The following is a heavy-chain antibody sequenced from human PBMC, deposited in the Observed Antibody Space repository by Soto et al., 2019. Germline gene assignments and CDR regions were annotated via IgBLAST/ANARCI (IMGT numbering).Heavy chain of an antibody. CDR2: IYSNGGT. D-gene: IGHD2-8*02. CDR3: ASFLVGATARNDFAS. J-gene: IGHJ4*02. V-gene: IGHV4-39*01. Sequence: LQLQESGPGVVKPSETLSLACSVSGGSIKSNDYFWGWVRQPPVKGLEWIASIYSNGGTYDSPSLKSRATVSIDTSKNQFFLTVRSVTAADTAVYYCASFLVGATARNDFASWGLGTLVTISS. CDR1: GGSIKSNDYF.